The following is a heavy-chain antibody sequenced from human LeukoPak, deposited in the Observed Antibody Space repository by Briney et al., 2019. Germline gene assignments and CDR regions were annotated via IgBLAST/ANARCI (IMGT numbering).Heavy chain of an antibody. V-gene: IGHV3-9*01. CDR1: GFTFDDYA. CDR2: ISWDTGNI. CDR3: AKTSSGWFDT. Sequence: GGSLRLSCAASGFTFDDYAMHWVRQAPGKGLEWVSGISWDTGNIGYADSVGGRFTISRDNAKSSLYLPMNSLRPEDTAFYYCAKTSSGWFDTWGQGTLVTVTS. D-gene: IGHD6-19*01. J-gene: IGHJ5*02.